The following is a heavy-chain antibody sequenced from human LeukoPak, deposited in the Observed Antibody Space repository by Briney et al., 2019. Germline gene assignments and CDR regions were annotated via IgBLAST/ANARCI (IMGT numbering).Heavy chain of an antibody. V-gene: IGHV3-23*01. D-gene: IGHD5-18*01. CDR3: ASSGYNYGTSYFAY. CDR2: ISGSGDST. Sequence: GGSLRLSCEASGFTFSNYAMSWVRQAPGKGLEWVPAISGSGDSTFDADSVKGRFTISRDNSKNTLYLQMNSLRAEDTAIYYCASSGYNYGTSYFAYWGQGTLVTVSS. J-gene: IGHJ4*02. CDR1: GFTFSNYA.